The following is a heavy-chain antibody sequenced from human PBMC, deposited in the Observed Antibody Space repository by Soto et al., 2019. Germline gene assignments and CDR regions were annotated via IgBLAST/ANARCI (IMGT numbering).Heavy chain of an antibody. J-gene: IGHJ4*02. CDR1: GGSSSGHY. Sequence: QVQLQQWGAGLSKPSETLSLTCAVYGGSSSGHYWSWIRQAPGKGLEWIGEVNHSGSTNYNPSLKSRVTISVATSKNQFSLTLSSVTAADTAVYFCARGGTAPFWNYWGQGTLVTVSS. CDR2: VNHSGST. D-gene: IGHD3-3*01. V-gene: IGHV4-34*01. CDR3: ARGGTAPFWNY.